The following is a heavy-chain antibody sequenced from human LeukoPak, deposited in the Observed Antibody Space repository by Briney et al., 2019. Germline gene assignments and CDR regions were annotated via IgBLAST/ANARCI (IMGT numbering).Heavy chain of an antibody. J-gene: IGHJ5*02. CDR2: IYYSGST. V-gene: IGHV4-59*12. CDR1: GGSISSYY. D-gene: IGHD3-10*02. Sequence: TSETLSLTCTVSGGSISSYYWSWIRQPPGKGLEWIGYIYYSGSTNYNPSLKSRVTISVDTSKNLFSLKLNSVTAADTAVYYCARAPTFGYWFDPWGQGTLVTVSS. CDR3: ARAPTFGYWFDP.